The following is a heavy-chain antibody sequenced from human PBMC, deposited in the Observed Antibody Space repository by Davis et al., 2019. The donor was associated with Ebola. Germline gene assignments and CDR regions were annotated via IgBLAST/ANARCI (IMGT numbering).Heavy chain of an antibody. J-gene: IGHJ4*02. CDR3: VKDRFTVVVVHGGFDY. D-gene: IGHD2-15*01. CDR2: ISTNGETT. V-gene: IGHV3-64D*06. CDR1: GFTFSSYA. Sequence: GGSLRLSCSASGFTFSSYAMHWVRQASGKGLESVARISTNGETTYYADSVKGRFTISRDNSKDTLYLQMRNLRIDDTAVYYCVKDRFTVVVVHGGFDYWGQGALVTVSS.